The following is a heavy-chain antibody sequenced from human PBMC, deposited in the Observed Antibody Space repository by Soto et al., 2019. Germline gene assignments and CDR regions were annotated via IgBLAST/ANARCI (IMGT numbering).Heavy chain of an antibody. J-gene: IGHJ4*02. V-gene: IGHV1-69*13. Sequence: ASVKVSCKASGGTFSSYAISWVRQAPGQGLEWMGGIIPIFGTASYAQKFQGRVTITADESTSTAYMELSSLRSEDTAVYYCARDGYGYNPAPFDYWGQGTLVTVSS. D-gene: IGHD5-18*01. CDR3: ARDGYGYNPAPFDY. CDR2: IIPIFGTA. CDR1: GGTFSSYA.